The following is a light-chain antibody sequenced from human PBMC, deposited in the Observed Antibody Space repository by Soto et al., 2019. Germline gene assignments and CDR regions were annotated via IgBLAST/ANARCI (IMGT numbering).Light chain of an antibody. CDR2: ENR. CDR3: QSYDSGLSMSGPV. V-gene: IGLV1-40*01. CDR1: STNIGAGYD. Sequence: QSVLTQPPSVSGAPGRRVTISCSGSSTNIGAGYDVHWYQKLPGTAPKLLIYENRKRPSGVPDRFSGSKSGTSASLAITGLQAEDEADYYCQSYDSGLSMSGPVFGTGTKVTVL. J-gene: IGLJ1*01.